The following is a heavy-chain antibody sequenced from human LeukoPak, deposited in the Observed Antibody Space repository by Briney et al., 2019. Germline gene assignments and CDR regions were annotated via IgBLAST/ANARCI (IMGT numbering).Heavy chain of an antibody. CDR3: TRDRRDGYNYVDV. Sequence: SETLSLTCTVSGGSISSYYWSWIRQPPGKGLEWIGYISYSGSTDYNPSLKSRVTMSVDTSKNQFSLKLKSVTPADTAVYYCTRDRRDGYNYVDVWGQGTLVTVSS. D-gene: IGHD5-24*01. CDR1: GGSISSYY. CDR2: ISYSGST. V-gene: IGHV4-59*01. J-gene: IGHJ4*02.